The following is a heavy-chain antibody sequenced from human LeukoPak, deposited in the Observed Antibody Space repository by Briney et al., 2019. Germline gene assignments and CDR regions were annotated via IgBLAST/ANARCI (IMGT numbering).Heavy chain of an antibody. J-gene: IGHJ6*03. CDR1: GGSISSGSYY. CDR2: IYTSGST. V-gene: IGHV4-61*02. CDR3: ARDSYDYGSGSGSNRFTYHYYMGV. D-gene: IGHD3-10*01. Sequence: PSQTLSLTCTVSGGSISSGSYYWSWIRQPAGKGLEWIGRIYTSGSTNYNPPLKSRVTISLDTSKNQFSLKMSSVTAADTAVYYCARDSYDYGSGSGSNRFTYHYYMGVWGKGTTVTISS.